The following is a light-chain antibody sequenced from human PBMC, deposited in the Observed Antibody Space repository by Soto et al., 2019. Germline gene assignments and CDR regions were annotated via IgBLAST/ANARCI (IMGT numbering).Light chain of an antibody. CDR2: AAS. CDR3: QQLNTYSYT. V-gene: IGKV1-9*01. J-gene: IGKJ2*01. Sequence: GDRVTITCRASQGISTYLAWYQHKPGKAPKLLMYAASTLQGGVPSRFSGSGSGTEFTLTISSLQPEDFATYYCQQLNTYSYTFGQGTKLEIK. CDR1: QGISTY.